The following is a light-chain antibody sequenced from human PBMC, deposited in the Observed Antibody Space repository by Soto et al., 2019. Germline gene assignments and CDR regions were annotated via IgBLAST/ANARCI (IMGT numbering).Light chain of an antibody. CDR1: QSVSSSY. V-gene: IGKV3-20*01. Sequence: EIVLTQSPGTLSLSPGERATLSCRASQSVSSSYLAWYQQKPGQAPRLLIYGASSRATGTPDRFSGSGSGTDLTLTISRLEPEDFAVYYCQQYGSSLITFGQGTRLEIK. CDR3: QQYGSSLIT. J-gene: IGKJ5*01. CDR2: GAS.